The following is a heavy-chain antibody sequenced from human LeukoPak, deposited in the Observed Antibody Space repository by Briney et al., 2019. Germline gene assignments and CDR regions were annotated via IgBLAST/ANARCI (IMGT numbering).Heavy chain of an antibody. V-gene: IGHV3-74*01. Sequence: TGGSLRLSCAASGFTFSSYWMHWVRQVPGKGLVWVSHINSDGSSTSYADSVKGRLTISRDNAKNTLYPQMNSLRAEDTAVYFCARDKVYYGSGTYGYWGQGTLVTVSS. J-gene: IGHJ4*02. CDR3: ARDKVYYGSGTYGY. CDR1: GFTFSSYW. D-gene: IGHD3-10*01. CDR2: INSDGSST.